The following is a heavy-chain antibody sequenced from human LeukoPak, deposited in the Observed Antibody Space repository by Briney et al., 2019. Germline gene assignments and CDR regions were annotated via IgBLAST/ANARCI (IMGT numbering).Heavy chain of an antibody. V-gene: IGHV4-4*07. CDR1: GGSISSYY. Sequence: SETLSLTCTVSGGSISSYYWSWIRQPARKGLEWIGRIYTSGSTNYNPSLKSRVTMSVDTSKNQFSLKLSSVTAADTAVYYCAREDCGGDCYWNWFDPWGQGTLVTVSS. D-gene: IGHD2-21*02. J-gene: IGHJ5*02. CDR2: IYTSGST. CDR3: AREDCGGDCYWNWFDP.